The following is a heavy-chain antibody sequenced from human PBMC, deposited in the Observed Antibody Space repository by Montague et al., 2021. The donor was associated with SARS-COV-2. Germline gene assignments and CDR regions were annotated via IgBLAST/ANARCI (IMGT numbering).Heavy chain of an antibody. J-gene: IGHJ6*02. CDR2: IYYSGST. V-gene: IGHV4-39*07. CDR3: ARDLAGYYGSGSYGGMDV. CDR1: GGSISSSSYY. D-gene: IGHD3-10*01. Sequence: SKTLSLTCTVSGGSISSSSYYWGWLRQPPGKGLEWIGSIYYSGSTYYNPSLKSRVTISVDTSKNQFSLKLSSVTAADTAVYYCARDLAGYYGSGSYGGMDVWGQGTTVTVSS.